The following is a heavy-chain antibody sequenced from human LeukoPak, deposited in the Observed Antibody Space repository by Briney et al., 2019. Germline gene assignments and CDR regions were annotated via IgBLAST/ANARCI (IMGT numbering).Heavy chain of an antibody. CDR3: ARTPSVVVPAAPGLEWDYYYYYMDV. CDR1: GYTLTELS. CDR2: INPSGGST. D-gene: IGHD2-2*01. Sequence: ASVKVSCKVSGYTLTELSMHWVRQAPGQGLEWMGIINPSGGSTSYAQKFQGRVTMTRDTSTSTVYMELSSLRSDDTAVYYCARTPSVVVPAAPGLEWDYYYYYMDVWGKGTTVTVSS. V-gene: IGHV1-46*01. J-gene: IGHJ6*03.